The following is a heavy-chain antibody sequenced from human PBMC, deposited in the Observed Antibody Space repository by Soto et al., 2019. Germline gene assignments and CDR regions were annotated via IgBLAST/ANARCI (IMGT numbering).Heavy chain of an antibody. CDR3: ASLYGSGSYSADY. J-gene: IGHJ4*02. CDR2: ISSSSSYI. Sequence: PGGSLRLSCAASGFTFSSYSMNWVRQAPGKGLEWVSSISSSSSYIYYADSVKGRFTISRDNAKNSLYLQMNSLRAEDTAVYYSASLYGSGSYSADYWGQGTLVTVSS. D-gene: IGHD3-10*01. V-gene: IGHV3-21*01. CDR1: GFTFSSYS.